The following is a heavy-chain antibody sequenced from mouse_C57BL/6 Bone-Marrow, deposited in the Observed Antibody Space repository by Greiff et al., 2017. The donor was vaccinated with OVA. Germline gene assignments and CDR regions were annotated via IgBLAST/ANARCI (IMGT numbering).Heavy chain of an antibody. CDR2: IDPENGDT. CDR1: GFNIKDDY. D-gene: IGHD2-4*01. Sequence: VQLKESGAELVRPGASVKLSCTASGFNIKDDYMHWVKQRPEQGLEWIGWIDPENGDTEYASKFQGKATITADTSSNTAYLQLSSLTSEDTAVYYCTTTSYDYEGGWGQGTTLTVSS. CDR3: TTTSYDYEGG. J-gene: IGHJ2*01. V-gene: IGHV14-4*01.